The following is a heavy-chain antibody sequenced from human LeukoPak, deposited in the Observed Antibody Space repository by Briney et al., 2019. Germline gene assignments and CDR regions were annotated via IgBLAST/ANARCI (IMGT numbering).Heavy chain of an antibody. D-gene: IGHD2-21*02. V-gene: IGHV3-7*01. CDR1: GFTFNNYW. CDR3: ARDGVTSSVDY. Sequence: GGSLRLSCAASGFTFNNYWMSWVRQAPGKGLEWLANIKEDGSRKYYVDSVKGRFTISRDNAKKSLFLQVNSLRAEDTAVYYCARDGVTSSVDYWGQGTLVTVSS. J-gene: IGHJ4*02. CDR2: IKEDGSRK.